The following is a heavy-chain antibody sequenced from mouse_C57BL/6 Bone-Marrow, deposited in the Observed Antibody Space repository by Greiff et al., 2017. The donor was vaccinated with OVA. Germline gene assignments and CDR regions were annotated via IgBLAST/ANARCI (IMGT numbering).Heavy chain of an antibody. J-gene: IGHJ4*01. CDR1: GFSLTSYG. CDR2: IWRGGST. D-gene: IGHD2-4*01. Sequence: VQRVESGPGLVQPSQSLSITCTVSGFSLTSYGVHWVRQSPGKGLEWLGVIWRGGSTDYNAAFMSRLSITKDNSKSQVFFKMNSLQADDTAIYYCAKFDYDEGGFYYAMDYWGQGTSVTVSS. CDR3: AKFDYDEGGFYYAMDY. V-gene: IGHV2-5*01.